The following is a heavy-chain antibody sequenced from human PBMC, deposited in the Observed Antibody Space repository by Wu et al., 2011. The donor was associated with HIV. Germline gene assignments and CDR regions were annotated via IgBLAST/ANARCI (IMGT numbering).Heavy chain of an antibody. CDR3: ARDGYLHYYDILTGYSKNPDYYYGMDV. D-gene: IGHD3-9*01. V-gene: IGHV1-69*14. CDR1: GGTFSRYA. Sequence: QVQLVQSGAEVKKPGSSVKVSCKASGGTFSRYAINWVRQAPGQGLEWMGGIIPIFGTAKYVQKFQGRVTITADKSTSTAYMELSSLTSEDTAVYYCARDGYLHYYDILTGYSKNPDYYYGMDVWGQGTTVTVSS. CDR2: IIPIFGTA. J-gene: IGHJ6*02.